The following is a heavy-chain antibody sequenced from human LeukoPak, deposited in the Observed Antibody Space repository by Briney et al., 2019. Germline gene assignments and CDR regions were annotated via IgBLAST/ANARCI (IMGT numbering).Heavy chain of an antibody. Sequence: SQTLSLTCTVSGGSISSGTNFWTWIRQPAGKGLEWIGRISISGGTIYNPSLRGRVTISVDTSKNQFSLSLSSVTAADTAVYYCARLLQYYYDTSGYYGFDYWGQGTLVTVSS. CDR2: ISISGGT. CDR1: GGSISSGTNF. CDR3: ARLLQYYYDTSGYYGFDY. V-gene: IGHV4-61*02. D-gene: IGHD3-22*01. J-gene: IGHJ4*02.